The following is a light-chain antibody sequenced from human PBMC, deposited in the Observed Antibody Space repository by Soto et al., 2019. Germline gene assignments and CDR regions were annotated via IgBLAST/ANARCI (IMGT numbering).Light chain of an antibody. V-gene: IGLV4-69*01. Sequence: QLVLTQSPSDSASLGASVKLTCTLSSGHSSYAIAWHQQQPEKGPRYLMKLNSDGSHSKGDEIPDRFSGSRSGAERYLTISILQSEDEADDYCQTWGTGIRVFGGGTKLTVL. CDR1: SGHSSYA. CDR3: QTWGTGIRV. J-gene: IGLJ3*02. CDR2: LNSDGSH.